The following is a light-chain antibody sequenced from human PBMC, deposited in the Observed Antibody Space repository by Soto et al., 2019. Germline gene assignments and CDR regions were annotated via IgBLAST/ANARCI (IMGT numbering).Light chain of an antibody. V-gene: IGKV1-13*02. CDR1: PGINSN. CDR3: QQFNSYPVT. CDR2: DAS. J-gene: IGKJ5*01. Sequence: AIQLTQSPASLAASVGDRGTITCRASPGINSNLAWYQQKPGKAPKLLIYDASSLESGVPSRFSGSGSGTDFTLTISSLQPEDFATYYCQQFNSYPVTFGQGTRLEIK.